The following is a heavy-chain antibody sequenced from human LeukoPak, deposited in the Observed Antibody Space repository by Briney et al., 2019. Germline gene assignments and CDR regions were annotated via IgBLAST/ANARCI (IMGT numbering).Heavy chain of an antibody. Sequence: GGSLRLSCAVSGFTFSSYAMSWVRQAPGKGLEWVSAISGSGGSTYYADSVKGRFTISRDNSKNTLYLQMNSLRAEDTAVYYCARDGITGTVAFDIWGQGTMVTVSS. CDR2: ISGSGGST. CDR3: ARDGITGTVAFDI. D-gene: IGHD1-20*01. CDR1: GFTFSSYA. V-gene: IGHV3-23*01. J-gene: IGHJ3*02.